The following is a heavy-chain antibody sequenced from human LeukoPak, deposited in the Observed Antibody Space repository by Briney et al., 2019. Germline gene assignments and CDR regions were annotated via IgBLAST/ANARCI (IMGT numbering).Heavy chain of an antibody. V-gene: IGHV4-39*01. CDR3: ARRSEAFDI. CDR2: IYYSGST. CDR1: GGSISSSSYY. J-gene: IGHJ3*02. Sequence: SETLSLXCTVSGGSISSSSYYWGWIRQPPGKGLEWIGSIYYSGSTYYNPSLKSRVTISVDTSKNQFSLKLSSVTAADTAVYYCARRSEAFDIWGQGTMVTVSS.